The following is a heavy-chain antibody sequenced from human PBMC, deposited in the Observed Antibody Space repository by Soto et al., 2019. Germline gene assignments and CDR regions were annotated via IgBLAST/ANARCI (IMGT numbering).Heavy chain of an antibody. CDR3: AAVLEYSSSFYYYYYGMDV. CDR2: IVVGSGNT. J-gene: IGHJ6*02. V-gene: IGHV1-58*01. D-gene: IGHD6-6*01. Sequence: GASVKVSCKASGFTFTSSAVQWVRQARGQRLEWIGWIVVGSGNTNYAQKFQERVTITRDMSTGTAYMELSSLRSEDTAVYYCAAVLEYSSSFYYYYYGMDVWGQGTTVTVSS. CDR1: GFTFTSSA.